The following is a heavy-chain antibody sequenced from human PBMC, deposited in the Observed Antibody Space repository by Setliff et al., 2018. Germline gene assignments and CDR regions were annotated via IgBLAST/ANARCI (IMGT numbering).Heavy chain of an antibody. CDR1: GGSISSYY. CDR3: ARDRPIAAAGTFIRYYYYYGMDV. Sequence: SETLSLTCTVSGGSISSYYWSWIRQPPGKGLEWIGYIYYSGSTNYNPSLKSRVTISVDTSKNQFSLKLSSVTAADTAVYYCARDRPIAAAGTFIRYYYYYGMDVWGQGTTVTAP. D-gene: IGHD6-13*01. J-gene: IGHJ6*02. CDR2: IYYSGST. V-gene: IGHV4-59*01.